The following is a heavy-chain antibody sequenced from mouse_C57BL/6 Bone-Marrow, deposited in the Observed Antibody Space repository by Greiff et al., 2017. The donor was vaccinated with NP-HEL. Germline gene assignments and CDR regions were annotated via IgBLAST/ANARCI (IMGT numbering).Heavy chain of an antibody. CDR1: GFNIKNTY. CDR3: ARGTTVVAPYYFDY. J-gene: IGHJ2*01. V-gene: IGHV14-3*01. CDR2: IDPANGNT. D-gene: IGHD1-1*01. Sequence: EVQGVESVAELVRPGASVKLSCTASGFNIKNTYMHWVKQRPEQGLEWIGRIDPANGNTKYAPKFQGKATITADTSSNTAYLQLSSLTSEDTAIYYCARGTTVVAPYYFDYWGQGTTLTVSS.